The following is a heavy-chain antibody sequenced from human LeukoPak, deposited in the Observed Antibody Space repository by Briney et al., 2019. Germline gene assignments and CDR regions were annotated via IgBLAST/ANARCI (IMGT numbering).Heavy chain of an antibody. J-gene: IGHJ4*02. CDR3: ARTTVVTSGDFDY. CDR1: GYTFTGYY. CDR2: TNPNSGGT. V-gene: IGHV1-2*02. Sequence: GASVKVSCKASGYTFTGYYMHWVRQAPGQGLEWMGWTNPNSGGTNYAQKFQGRVTMTRDTSISTAYMELSRLRSDDTAVYYCARTTVVTSGDFDYWGQGTLVTVSS. D-gene: IGHD4-17*01.